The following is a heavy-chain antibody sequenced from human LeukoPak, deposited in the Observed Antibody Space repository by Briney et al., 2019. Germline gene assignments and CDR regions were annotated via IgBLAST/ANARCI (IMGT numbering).Heavy chain of an antibody. Sequence: GGSLRLSCAASGFTFNSYSMNWVRQAPGKGLEWVSSISSSSSYIYYADSVKGRFTISRDNAKNSLYLQMNSLRADDTAVYYCARVVYGILTGYNNWFDPWGQGTLVTVSS. D-gene: IGHD3-9*01. CDR1: GFTFNSYS. CDR2: ISSSSSYI. J-gene: IGHJ5*02. CDR3: ARVVYGILTGYNNWFDP. V-gene: IGHV3-21*04.